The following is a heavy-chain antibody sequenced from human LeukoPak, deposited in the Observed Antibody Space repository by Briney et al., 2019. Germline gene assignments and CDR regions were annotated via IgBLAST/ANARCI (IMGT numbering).Heavy chain of an antibody. D-gene: IGHD5-24*01. Sequence: GGSLRLSCAASGFTFSSYTMNWVRQAPGKGLEWVSGISWNSGSIGYADSVKGRFTISRDNAKNSLYLQMNSLRAEDTALYYCAKDMGDGYTGFDYRGQGTLVTVSS. V-gene: IGHV3-9*01. CDR2: ISWNSGSI. J-gene: IGHJ4*02. CDR1: GFTFSSYT. CDR3: AKDMGDGYTGFDY.